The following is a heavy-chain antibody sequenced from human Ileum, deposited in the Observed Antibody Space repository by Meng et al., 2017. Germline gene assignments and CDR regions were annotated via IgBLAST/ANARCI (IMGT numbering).Heavy chain of an antibody. V-gene: IGHV4-4*07. CDR1: GASITTAY. CDR3: ARSVWGPPTKEFDF. Sequence: VHLPESRPPRVKPSETLSPTCPVSGASITTAYCNWIRHPAGKGLEWIVRISNDGGTDYNPSLKSRVTVSRDTSKNQFSLKLTSVTAADTAVYFCARSVWGPPTKEFDFWGQGTLVTVSS. D-gene: IGHD2-8*01. J-gene: IGHJ4*02. CDR2: ISNDGGT.